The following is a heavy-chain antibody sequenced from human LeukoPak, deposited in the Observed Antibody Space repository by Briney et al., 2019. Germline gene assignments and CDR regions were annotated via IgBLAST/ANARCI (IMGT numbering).Heavy chain of an antibody. CDR3: ARATVAGRSLTAFDI. D-gene: IGHD6-19*01. CDR1: GFTFSSYG. J-gene: IGHJ3*02. CDR2: ISYDGSNK. V-gene: IGHV3-30*19. Sequence: GGSLRLSCAASGFTFSSYGMHWVRQAPGKGLEWVAVISYDGSNKYYADSVKGRFTISRDNSKNTLYLQMNSLRAEDTAVYYCARATVAGRSLTAFDIWGQGTMVTVSS.